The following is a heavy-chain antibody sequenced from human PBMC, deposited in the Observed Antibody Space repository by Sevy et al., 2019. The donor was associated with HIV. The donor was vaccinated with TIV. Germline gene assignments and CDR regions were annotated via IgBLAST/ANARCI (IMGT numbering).Heavy chain of an antibody. V-gene: IGHV3-23*01. CDR1: GFTFTEFV. CDR3: AKDVVGGYYDSSGYSNH. J-gene: IGHJ4*02. D-gene: IGHD3-22*01. Sequence: GGSLRLSCAASGFTFTEFVMSWVRQAPGKGLEWVSTINSGGGSTYYADSVKGRFTISRDNSQNTLDLQMNSLRAEDTAVYYCAKDVVGGYYDSSGYSNHWGQGTLVTVSS. CDR2: INSGGGST.